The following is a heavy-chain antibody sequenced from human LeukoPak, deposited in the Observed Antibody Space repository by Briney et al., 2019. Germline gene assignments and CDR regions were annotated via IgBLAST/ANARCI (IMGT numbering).Heavy chain of an antibody. CDR1: GYTFTGYY. V-gene: IGHV1-2*06. Sequence: GASVKVSFKASGYTFTGYYMHWVRQAPGQGLEWMGRINPNSGGTNYSQKFQGRVTMTRDTSISTAYMELSRLRSDDTAVYYCARGGHQGVGSSPRWTFFDYWGQGTLVTVSS. CDR2: INPNSGGT. J-gene: IGHJ4*02. CDR3: ARGGHQGVGSSPRWTFFDY. D-gene: IGHD6-6*01.